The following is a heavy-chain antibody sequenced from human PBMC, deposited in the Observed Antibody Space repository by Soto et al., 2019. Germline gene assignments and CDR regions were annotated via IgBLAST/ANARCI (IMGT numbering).Heavy chain of an antibody. V-gene: IGHV4-39*01. CDR2: IYYSGST. D-gene: IGHD4-17*01. Sequence: SETLSLTCTVSGGSVNSGSYYWNWIRQPPGKGLEWIGSIYYSGSTYYNPSLKSRVTISVDTSKNQFSLKLSSVTAADTAVYYCARRLLLRSPLGDYYYYGMDVWGQGTTVTVSS. CDR1: GGSVNSGSYY. J-gene: IGHJ6*02. CDR3: ARRLLLRSPLGDYYYYGMDV.